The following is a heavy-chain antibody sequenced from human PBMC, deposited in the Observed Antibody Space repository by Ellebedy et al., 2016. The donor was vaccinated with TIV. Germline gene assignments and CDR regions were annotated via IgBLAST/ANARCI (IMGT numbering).Heavy chain of an antibody. J-gene: IGHJ6*02. Sequence: MPSETLSLTCTVSGGSISSSSYYWGWIRRPPGKGLEWIGSIYYSGSTYYNPSLKSRVTISVDTSKNQFSLKLSSVTAADTAVYYCARQANYYGSGSPLGYGMDVWGQGTTVTVSS. CDR3: ARQANYYGSGSPLGYGMDV. CDR2: IYYSGST. CDR1: GGSISSSSYY. D-gene: IGHD3-10*01. V-gene: IGHV4-39*01.